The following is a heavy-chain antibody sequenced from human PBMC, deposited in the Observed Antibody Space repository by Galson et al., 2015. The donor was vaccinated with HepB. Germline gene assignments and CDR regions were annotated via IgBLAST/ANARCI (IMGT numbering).Heavy chain of an antibody. D-gene: IGHD1-26*01. V-gene: IGHV1-18*04. Sequence: SVKVSCKASGYTFTSYGISWVRQAPGQGLEWMGWISAYNGNTNYAQKLQGRVTMTTDTSTSTAYMELRSLRSDDTAVYYCARDRGPQWELLRVFDYWGQGTLVTVSS. CDR1: GYTFTSYG. CDR3: ARDRGPQWELLRVFDY. J-gene: IGHJ4*02. CDR2: ISAYNGNT.